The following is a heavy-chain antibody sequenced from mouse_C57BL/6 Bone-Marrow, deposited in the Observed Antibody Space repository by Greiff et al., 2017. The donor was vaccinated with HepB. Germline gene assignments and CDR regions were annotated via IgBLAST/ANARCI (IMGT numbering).Heavy chain of an antibody. CDR2: ISGGGGNT. D-gene: IGHD2-5*01. J-gene: IGHJ2*01. V-gene: IGHV5-9*01. Sequence: EVKLVESGGGLVKPGGSLKLSCAASGFTFSSYTMSWVRQTPEKRLEWVATISGGGGNTYYPDSVKGRFTISRDNAKHTLYLLMSSLMSEDTALYYWSTLYPSNYLYYFDYWGQGTTLTVSS. CDR1: GFTFSSYT. CDR3: STLYPSNYLYYFDY.